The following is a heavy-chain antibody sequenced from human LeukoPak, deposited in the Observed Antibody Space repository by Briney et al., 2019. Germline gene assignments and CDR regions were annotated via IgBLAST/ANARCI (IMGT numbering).Heavy chain of an antibody. CDR2: IKQDGSEK. D-gene: IGHD4-17*01. J-gene: IGHJ4*02. CDR1: GLTFSDYW. V-gene: IGHV3-7*01. CDR3: ARGGGIYGKFAY. Sequence: GGSLRLSCAASGLTFSDYWMSWVRQAPGRGPEWVANIKQDGSEKYYVDSVKGRFTISRDNAKNSLYLQMNSLRAEDTAVYYCARGGGIYGKFAYWGQGTLVTVSS.